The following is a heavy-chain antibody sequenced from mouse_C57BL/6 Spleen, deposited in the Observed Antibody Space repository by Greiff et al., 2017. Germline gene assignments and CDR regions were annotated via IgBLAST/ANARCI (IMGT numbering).Heavy chain of an antibody. Sequence: EVQLQQSGPGLVKPSQSLSLTCSVTGYSITSGYYWNWIRQFPGNKLEWMGYISYDGSNNYNPSLKNRISITRDTSENQFFLKLNSVTTEDTATYYCAREWMDYWGQGTSVTVSS. CDR2: ISYDGSN. J-gene: IGHJ4*01. V-gene: IGHV3-6*01. CDR1: GYSITSGYY. CDR3: AREWMDY.